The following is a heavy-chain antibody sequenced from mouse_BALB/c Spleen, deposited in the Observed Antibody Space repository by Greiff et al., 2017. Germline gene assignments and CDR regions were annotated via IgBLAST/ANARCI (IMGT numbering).Heavy chain of an antibody. CDR1: GYTFTSYW. J-gene: IGHJ4*01. CDR3: ARSEASSYYYAMDY. Sequence: QVQLQQSGAELAKPGASVTMSCKASGYTFTSYWMHWVKQRPGQGLEWIGYINPSTGYTEYNQKFKDKATLTADKSSSTAYMQLSSLTSEDSAVYYCARSEASSYYYAMDYWGQGTSVTVSS. V-gene: IGHV1-7*01. CDR2: INPSTGYT. D-gene: IGHD6-1*01.